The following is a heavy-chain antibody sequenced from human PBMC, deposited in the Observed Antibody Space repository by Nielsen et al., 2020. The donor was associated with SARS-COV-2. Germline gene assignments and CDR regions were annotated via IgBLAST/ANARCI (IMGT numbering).Heavy chain of an antibody. Sequence: GGSLRLSCAVSGFRLSGYWMTWVRQGPTKGLEWVADISDDGTLKYYVDAVRGRFSISRDNAKNSLYLQMNSLRAEDTAVYYCARGSYDYYYMDVWGKGTTVTVSS. D-gene: IGHD2-15*01. CDR3: ARGSYDYYYMDV. V-gene: IGHV3-7*01. CDR2: ISDDGTLK. CDR1: GFRLSGYW. J-gene: IGHJ6*03.